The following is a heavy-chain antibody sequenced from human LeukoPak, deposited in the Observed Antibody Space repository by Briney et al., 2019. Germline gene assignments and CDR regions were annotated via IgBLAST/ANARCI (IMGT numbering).Heavy chain of an antibody. CDR3: ARDFDGPRASDY. D-gene: IGHD4-17*01. Sequence: GSLRLSCAASGFTFSYFWMHWFRQTPGKGLVWVSCTNTDGSYSSYADSVKGRFTISRDNVRNTLYLQMSSLSAEDSAVYYCARDFDGPRASDYWGQGISVTVSS. J-gene: IGHJ4*02. V-gene: IGHV3-74*01. CDR2: TNTDGSYS. CDR1: GFTFSYFW.